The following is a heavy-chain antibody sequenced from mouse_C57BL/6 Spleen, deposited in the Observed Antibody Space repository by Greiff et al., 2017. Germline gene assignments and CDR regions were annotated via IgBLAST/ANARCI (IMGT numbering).Heavy chain of an antibody. D-gene: IGHD2-4*01. J-gene: IGHJ1*03. Sequence: QVQLQQSGAELVRPGTSVKVSCKASGYAFTNYLIEWVKQRPGQGLEWIGVINPGSGGTNYNEKFKGKATLTADKSSSTAYMQLSSLTSEDSAVYFCARGEGDYCWYFDVWGTGTTVTVSS. CDR1: GYAFTNYL. CDR3: ARGEGDYCWYFDV. V-gene: IGHV1-54*01. CDR2: INPGSGGT.